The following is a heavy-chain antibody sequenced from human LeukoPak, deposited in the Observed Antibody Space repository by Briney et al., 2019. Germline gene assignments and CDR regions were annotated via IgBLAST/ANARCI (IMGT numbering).Heavy chain of an antibody. Sequence: SETLSLTCTVSGGSISSYYWSWIRQPAGKGLEWIGRIYTSGSTNYNPSLKSRVTMSVDTSKNQFSLKLSSVTAADMAVYYCASAYSSGWNGSYYYYMDVWGKGTTVTVSS. CDR2: IYTSGST. D-gene: IGHD6-19*01. CDR3: ASAYSSGWNGSYYYYMDV. CDR1: GGSISSYY. V-gene: IGHV4-4*07. J-gene: IGHJ6*03.